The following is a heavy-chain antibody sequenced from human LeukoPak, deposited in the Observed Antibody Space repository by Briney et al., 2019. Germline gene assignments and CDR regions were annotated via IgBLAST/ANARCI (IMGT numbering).Heavy chain of an antibody. Sequence: ASVKVSCKASGYTFTTDGISWVRQAPGQGLEWMGWISAYNGNTNSAQKFQGRVTMTTDTSASTAYMELRSLRSDDTAVYYCARDRVTGTTRLFDPWGQGTLVTVSS. CDR3: ARDRVTGTTRLFDP. CDR2: ISAYNGNT. D-gene: IGHD1-7*01. CDR1: GYTFTTDG. J-gene: IGHJ5*02. V-gene: IGHV1-18*01.